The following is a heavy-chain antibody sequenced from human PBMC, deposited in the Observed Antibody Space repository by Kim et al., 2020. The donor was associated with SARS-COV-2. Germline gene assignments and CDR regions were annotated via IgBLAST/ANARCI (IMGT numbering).Heavy chain of an antibody. CDR2: IYYSGST. D-gene: IGHD4-17*01. Sequence: SETLSLTCTVSGGSISSGGYYWSWIRHHPGKGLEWIGYIYYSGSTYYNPSLKSRVTISVDTTKNQFSLKLSSVTAADTAEYYCTRPTMTTVGTALFFDY. CDR1: GGSISSGGYY. CDR3: TRPTMTTVGTALFFDY. V-gene: IGHV4-31*03. J-gene: IGHJ4*01.